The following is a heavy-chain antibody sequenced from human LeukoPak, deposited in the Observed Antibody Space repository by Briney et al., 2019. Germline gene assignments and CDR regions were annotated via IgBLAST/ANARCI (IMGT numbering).Heavy chain of an antibody. J-gene: IGHJ4*02. CDR1: GFTFSNYW. Sequence: GGSLRLSCAASGFTFSNYWMTWVCQAPGKGLELVANIKQDGSEKYYVDSVKGRFTISRDNAKNSLYLQMNSLRAEDTAVYYCARNQRRLDYWGQGTLVTVSS. V-gene: IGHV3-7*01. D-gene: IGHD1-14*01. CDR3: ARNQRRLDY. CDR2: IKQDGSEK.